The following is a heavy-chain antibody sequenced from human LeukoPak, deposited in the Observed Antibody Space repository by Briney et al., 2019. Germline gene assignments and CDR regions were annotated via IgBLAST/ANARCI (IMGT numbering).Heavy chain of an antibody. V-gene: IGHV4-59*01. CDR2: IYYSGST. CDR1: GGSISSYY. CDR3: AREAMVMGYYYGMDV. J-gene: IGHJ6*02. D-gene: IGHD5-18*01. Sequence: SETLSLTCTVSGGSISSYYWSWIRQPPGKGQEWIGYIYYSGSTNYNPSLKSRVTISVDTSKNQFSLKLSSVTAADTAVYHCAREAMVMGYYYGMDVWGQGTTVTVSS.